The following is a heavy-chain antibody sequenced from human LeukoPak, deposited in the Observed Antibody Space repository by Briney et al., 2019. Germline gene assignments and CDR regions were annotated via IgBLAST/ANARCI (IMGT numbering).Heavy chain of an antibody. CDR3: AKDTIAAAVMHY. CDR1: GGSISSSNW. V-gene: IGHV4-4*02. D-gene: IGHD6-13*01. J-gene: IGHJ4*02. Sequence: SETLSLTCAVSGGSISSSNWWSWVRQPPEKGLEWIGEIYHSGSTNYNPSLKSRVTISVDRSKNQFSLKLSSVTAADTAVYYCAKDTIAAAVMHYWGQGTLVTVSS. CDR2: IYHSGST.